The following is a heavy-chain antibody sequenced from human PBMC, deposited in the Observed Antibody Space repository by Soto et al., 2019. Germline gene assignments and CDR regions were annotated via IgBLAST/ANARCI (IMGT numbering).Heavy chain of an antibody. D-gene: IGHD6-19*01. J-gene: IGHJ4*02. Sequence: QVQLVQSGAEVKKPGSSVKVSCKASGGTFSSYTISWVRQAPGQGLEWMGRIIPILGIANYAQKFQGRVTITADKSTSTAYMELSSLRSEDTAVYYCARTGSIGSSVDYWGQGTLVTVSS. CDR1: GGTFSSYT. V-gene: IGHV1-69*02. CDR3: ARTGSIGSSVDY. CDR2: IIPILGIA.